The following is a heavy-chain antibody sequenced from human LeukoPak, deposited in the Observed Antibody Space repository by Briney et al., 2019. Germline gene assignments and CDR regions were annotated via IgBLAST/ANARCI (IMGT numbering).Heavy chain of an antibody. D-gene: IGHD1-7*01. CDR1: GGSISSYY. CDR3: SRGGITGTSGGVFDS. V-gene: IGHV4-4*07. CDR2: IYNSGTT. Sequence: SETLSLTCTVSGGSISSYYWNWIRQPAGKGLEWIGRIYNSGTTNYNPSPMSRVTMSLDTSKNQFSLKLSSVTAADTAVYYCSRGGITGTSGGVFDSWGRGTLVTVSS. J-gene: IGHJ4*02.